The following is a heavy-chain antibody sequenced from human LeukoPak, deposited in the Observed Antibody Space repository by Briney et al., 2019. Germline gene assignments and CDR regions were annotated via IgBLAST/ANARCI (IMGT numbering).Heavy chain of an antibody. CDR3: ARQGGYDFWSGYYSDYYYYGMDV. V-gene: IGHV4-59*08. CDR2: IYYSGST. J-gene: IGHJ6*02. D-gene: IGHD3-3*01. CDR1: GGSISSYY. Sequence: SETLSLTCTVSGGSISSYYWSWIRQPPGKGLEWIGYIYYSGSTNYNPSLKSRVTISVDTSKNQFFLKLSSVTAADTAVYYCARQGGYDFWSGYYSDYYYYGMDVWGQGTTVTVSS.